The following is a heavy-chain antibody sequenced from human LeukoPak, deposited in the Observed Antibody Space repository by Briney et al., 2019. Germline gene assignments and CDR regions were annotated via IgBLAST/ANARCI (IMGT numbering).Heavy chain of an antibody. J-gene: IGHJ3*02. CDR3: ARVRSPPDGSGSYTHAFDI. D-gene: IGHD3-10*01. V-gene: IGHV4-4*02. CDR1: GGSISSSNW. CDR2: IYHSGGT. Sequence: PSETLSLTCAVSGGSISSSNWWSWVRQPPGKGLEWIGEIYHSGGTNYNPSLKSRVTISVDKSKNQFSLKLSSVTAADTAVYYCARVRSPPDGSGSYTHAFDIWGQGTMVTVSS.